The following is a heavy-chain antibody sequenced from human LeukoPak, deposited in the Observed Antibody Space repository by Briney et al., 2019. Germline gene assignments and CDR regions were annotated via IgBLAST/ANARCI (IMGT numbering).Heavy chain of an antibody. Sequence: KSSETLSLTCSVSGGSISSSCYCWGWLRQPPGKGLEWFGGYYYSSSTIYYNPSLKSRVTISVDTSKNQFSLKLSSVTAADTAVYYCARTLRWDGYNLDYWGQGTLVTVSS. CDR3: ARTLRWDGYNLDY. CDR2: YYYSSST. J-gene: IGHJ4*02. D-gene: IGHD5-24*01. CDR1: GGSISSSCYC. V-gene: IGHV4-39*01.